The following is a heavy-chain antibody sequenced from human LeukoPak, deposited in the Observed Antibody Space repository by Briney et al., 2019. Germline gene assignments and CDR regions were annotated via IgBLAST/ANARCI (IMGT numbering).Heavy chain of an antibody. D-gene: IGHD3-3*01. CDR3: ARDSPHYDFWSGYSSWEAFDI. CDR2: IYKSGST. V-gene: IGHV4-61*09. CDR1: GGSISSGSYY. J-gene: IGHJ3*02. Sequence: PSETLSLTCTVSGGSISSGSYYCSWIRQPAGKGLEWIGHIYKSGSTNYNPSLKSRVTVSVDTSKNQFSLKLSSVTAADTAVYYCARDSPHYDFWSGYSSWEAFDIWAKGQWSPSLQ.